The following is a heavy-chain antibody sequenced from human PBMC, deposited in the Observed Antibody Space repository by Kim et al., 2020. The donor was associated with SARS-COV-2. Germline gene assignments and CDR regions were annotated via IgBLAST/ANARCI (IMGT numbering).Heavy chain of an antibody. CDR2: T. D-gene: IGHD3-10*01. V-gene: IGHV4-31*02. CDR3: ARSGSYYKPDY. J-gene: IGHJ4*02. Sequence: TYYNPSLKSRVTISVDTSKNQFSLKLNSVTAADTAVYYCARSGSYYKPDYWGQGTLVTVSS.